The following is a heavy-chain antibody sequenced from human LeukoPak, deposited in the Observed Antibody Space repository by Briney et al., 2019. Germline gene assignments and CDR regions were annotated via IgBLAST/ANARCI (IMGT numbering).Heavy chain of an antibody. CDR1: SVSISGYY. V-gene: IGHV4-4*07. J-gene: IGHJ3*02. CDR3: ARLITGTTTAFDI. Sequence: SETLSLTCSVSSVSISGYYWTWIRQPAGKGLEWIGRVYTSGSTHYNPSLKTRITMSVDTSKNQLSLKLSSVTAADTAVYYCARLITGTTTAFDIWGQGTMVTVSS. CDR2: VYTSGST. D-gene: IGHD1-7*01.